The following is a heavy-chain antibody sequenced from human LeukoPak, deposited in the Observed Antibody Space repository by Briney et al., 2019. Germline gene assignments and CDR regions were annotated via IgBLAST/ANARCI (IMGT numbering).Heavy chain of an antibody. CDR1: GYTFTSYG. CDR3: ARGMPHSSGWYLGAWYFDF. CDR2: ISAYNGNT. J-gene: IGHJ2*01. Sequence: ASVKVSCKASGYTFTSYGISWVRQAPGQGLEWMGWISAYNGNTNYAQKLQGRVTMTTDTSTSTAYMELRSLRSDDTAVYYCARGMPHSSGWYLGAWYFDFWGRGTLVTVSS. V-gene: IGHV1-18*04. D-gene: IGHD6-19*01.